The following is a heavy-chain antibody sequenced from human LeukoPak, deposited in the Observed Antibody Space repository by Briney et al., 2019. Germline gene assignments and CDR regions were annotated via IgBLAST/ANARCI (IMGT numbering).Heavy chain of an antibody. V-gene: IGHV3-48*03. CDR1: GFTFSSYE. D-gene: IGHD2-2*01. CDR2: IASSGYTI. Sequence: PGGSLRLSCAASGFTFSSYEMNWVRQAPGKGLEWVSNIASSGYTIYYADSVRGRFTISRDNAKNSLYLQMNSLRAEDTAVYYCARDLRGSIDYWGQGTLVTVSS. CDR3: ARDLRGSIDY. J-gene: IGHJ4*02.